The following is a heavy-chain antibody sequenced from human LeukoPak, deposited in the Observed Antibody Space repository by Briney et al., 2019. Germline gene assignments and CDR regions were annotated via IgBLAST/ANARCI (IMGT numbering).Heavy chain of an antibody. Sequence: SETLSLTCAVSGVSFDDYYWSWVRQTPGKGLEWIGEINHSGYTNDNPSLKSRVTLSIDTSRKQFSLNLRSVTVADAGIYYCTRVTREHDYWGQGTLVTVSS. CDR1: GVSFDDYY. CDR3: TRVTREHDY. CDR2: INHSGYT. D-gene: IGHD1-26*01. J-gene: IGHJ4*02. V-gene: IGHV4-34*01.